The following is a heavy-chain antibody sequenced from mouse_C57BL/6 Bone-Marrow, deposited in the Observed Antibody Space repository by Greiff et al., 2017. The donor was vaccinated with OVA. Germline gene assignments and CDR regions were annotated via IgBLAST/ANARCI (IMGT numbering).Heavy chain of an antibody. CDR2: IDPANGNT. CDR1: GFNIKNTY. CDR3: ARETTVVATPFWYFDV. D-gene: IGHD1-1*01. J-gene: IGHJ1*03. Sequence: EVQGVESVAELVRPGASVKLSCTASGFNIKNTYMHWVKQRPEQGLEWIGRIDPANGNTKYAPKFQGKATITAATSSNTAYLQLSSLTSEDTAIYYCARETTVVATPFWYFDVWGTGTTVTVSS. V-gene: IGHV14-3*01.